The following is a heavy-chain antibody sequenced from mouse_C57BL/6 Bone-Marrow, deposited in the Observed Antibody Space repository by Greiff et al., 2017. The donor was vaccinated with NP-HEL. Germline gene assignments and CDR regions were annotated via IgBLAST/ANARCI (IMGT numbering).Heavy chain of an antibody. CDR1: GYTFTSYG. Sequence: VQLQQSGAELARPGASVKLSCKASGYTFTSYGISWVKQRTGQGLEWIGEIYPRSGNTYYNEQFKGKATLTADKSSSTAYMELRSLTSEDSAVYVCARRQVRLPWFAYWGKWTLVTVSA. V-gene: IGHV1-81*01. J-gene: IGHJ3*01. CDR2: IYPRSGNT. D-gene: IGHD3-2*02. CDR3: ARRQVRLPWFAY.